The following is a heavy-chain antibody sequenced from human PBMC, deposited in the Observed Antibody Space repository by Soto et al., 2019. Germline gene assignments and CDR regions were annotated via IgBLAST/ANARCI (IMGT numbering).Heavy chain of an antibody. D-gene: IGHD4-4*01. V-gene: IGHV4-30-2*01. CDR1: GGSISSGGYS. Sequence: PSETLSLTCAVSGGSISSGGYSWSWIRQPPGKGLEWIGYIYHSGSTYYNPSLKSRVTISVDTSRNQFSLNLNSVTAADTAVYYCARLYGYSVEPSWGQGTLVTVSS. CDR2: IYHSGST. CDR3: ARLYGYSVEPS. J-gene: IGHJ5*02.